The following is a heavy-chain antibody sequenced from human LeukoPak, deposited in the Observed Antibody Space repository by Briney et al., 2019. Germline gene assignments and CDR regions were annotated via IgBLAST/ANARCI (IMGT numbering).Heavy chain of an antibody. J-gene: IGHJ4*02. CDR3: ARHSGSWYIDF. D-gene: IGHD6-13*01. CDR1: GGSITSYY. Sequence: SETLSLTCTVSGGSITSYYWSWIRQPPGKGLEWIGHVYYSGSTNYNPSLKSRVSMSVDTSRNQFSLKLTSVAAADTAVYYCARHSGSWYIDFWGQGTLVTVSS. CDR2: VYYSGST. V-gene: IGHV4-59*08.